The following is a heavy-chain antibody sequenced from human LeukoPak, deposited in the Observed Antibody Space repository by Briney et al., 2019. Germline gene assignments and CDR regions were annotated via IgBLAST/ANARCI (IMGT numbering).Heavy chain of an antibody. J-gene: IGHJ4*02. D-gene: IGHD6-19*01. CDR2: ISAYDGNK. Sequence: VASVKLSCTASGYTFTSYGISWVRQAPGQGLEWVGLISAYDGNKNHAQTLQGRVTITTDTSTNTAYMELRSLRSDDTAVYYCAREGSGWYGDYFDYWGQGTLVTGSS. CDR3: AREGSGWYGDYFDY. CDR1: GYTFTSYG. V-gene: IGHV1-18*01.